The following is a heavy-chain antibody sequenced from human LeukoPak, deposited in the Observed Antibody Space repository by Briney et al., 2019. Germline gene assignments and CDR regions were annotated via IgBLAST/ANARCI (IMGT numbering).Heavy chain of an antibody. CDR3: ARDRGLYYDFWSGYYTDDY. CDR1: GFTFSSYS. Sequence: GGSLRLSCAASGFTFSSYSMNWVRQAPGKGLEWVSSISSSSSYIYYADSVKGRFTISRDNAKNSLYLQMNSLRAEDTAVYYCARDRGLYYDFWSGYYTDDYWGQGNLVTVSS. J-gene: IGHJ4*02. CDR2: ISSSSSYI. V-gene: IGHV3-21*01. D-gene: IGHD3-3*01.